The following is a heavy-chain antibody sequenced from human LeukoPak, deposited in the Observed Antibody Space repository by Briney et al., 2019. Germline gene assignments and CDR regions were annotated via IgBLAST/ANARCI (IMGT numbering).Heavy chain of an antibody. J-gene: IGHJ4*02. D-gene: IGHD2-2*01. Sequence: PGGSLRLSCAASGLSVSNKYMNWVRQAPGKGLEWASLLYSGGSTYYADSVKGRFTISRDSSKNTVYLQMNSLRAEDTAVYYCAARDCSTTSCYGGLFDYWGQGTLVTVSS. CDR2: LYSGGST. CDR3: AARDCSTTSCYGGLFDY. V-gene: IGHV3-53*01. CDR1: GLSVSNKY.